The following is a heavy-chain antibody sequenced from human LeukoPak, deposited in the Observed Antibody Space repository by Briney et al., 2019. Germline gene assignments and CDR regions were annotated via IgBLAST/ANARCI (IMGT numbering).Heavy chain of an antibody. J-gene: IGHJ4*02. Sequence: GGSLRLSCAASGFTFSSYAMNWVRQAPGKGLEWVSAISGSGGSTYYADSVKGRFTISRDNSKNTLYLQMNSLRAEDTAVYYCAKCTKYQLREFDYWGQGTLVTVSS. D-gene: IGHD2-2*01. V-gene: IGHV3-23*01. CDR2: ISGSGGST. CDR1: GFTFSSYA. CDR3: AKCTKYQLREFDY.